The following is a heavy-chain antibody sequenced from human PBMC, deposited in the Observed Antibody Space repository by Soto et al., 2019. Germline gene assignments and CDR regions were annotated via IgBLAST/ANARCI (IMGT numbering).Heavy chain of an antibody. CDR3: TKRPMCARDCWYFDD. CDR2: IDDENIA. J-gene: IGHJ4*02. Sequence: EVRLLESGGGSEQRGGSLRLSCEASGFNFRAYAMYWVRQAPGKGLEWVSAIDDENIAYYADSVKGRFIITRDNSRNTLYLQMDGLRVEDTAIYFCTKRPMCARDCWYFDDWGQGTLVTVSS. V-gene: IGHV3-23*05. D-gene: IGHD1-20*01. CDR1: GFNFRAYA.